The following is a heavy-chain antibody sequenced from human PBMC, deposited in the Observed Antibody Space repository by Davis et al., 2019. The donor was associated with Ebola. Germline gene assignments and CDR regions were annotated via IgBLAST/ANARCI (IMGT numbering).Heavy chain of an antibody. J-gene: IGHJ2*01. CDR3: ARGRRYSTGWPTWYLDL. CDR2: ISHDTRSK. Sequence: PGGSLRLSCAASGFTFSTYAFHWVRQAPGKGLEWVAVISHDTRSKSHADSVKGRFTISRDNSNNTLFLQMESLGGEDTAVYYCARGRRYSTGWPTWYLDLWGRGTLVTVSS. D-gene: IGHD6-19*01. CDR1: GFTFSTYA. V-gene: IGHV3-30*04.